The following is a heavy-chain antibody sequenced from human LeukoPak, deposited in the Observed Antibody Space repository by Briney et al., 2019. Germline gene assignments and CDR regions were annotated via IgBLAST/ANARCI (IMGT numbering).Heavy chain of an antibody. V-gene: IGHV3-73*01. CDR2: IRSKDYNYVT. Sequence: GGSLRLSCAASGFNFGGASMHWVRQASGKGLEWVGRIRSKDYNYVTAFAASVTGRFTLSRDDSKNTMDLQTNSLNTEDTAMYYCVLPGRGNYYVSWGQGALVTVSS. J-gene: IGHJ5*02. CDR1: GFNFGGAS. D-gene: IGHD3-3*01. CDR3: VLPGRGNYYVS.